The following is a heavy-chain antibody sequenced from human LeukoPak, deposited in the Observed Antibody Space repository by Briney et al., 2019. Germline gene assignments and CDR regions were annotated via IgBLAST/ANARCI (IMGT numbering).Heavy chain of an antibody. V-gene: IGHV3-48*02. J-gene: IGHJ4*02. CDR2: ITSSGGII. Sequence: GGSLRLSCAASGFIFNTYGMNWVRQAPGKGLERVSYITSSGGIITYKNSVKGRFTISRDNAKNSLYLQMNSLRDEDTAVYYCARWAATHYYFDYWGQGALVTVSP. D-gene: IGHD1-26*01. CDR1: GFIFNTYG. CDR3: ARWAATHYYFDY.